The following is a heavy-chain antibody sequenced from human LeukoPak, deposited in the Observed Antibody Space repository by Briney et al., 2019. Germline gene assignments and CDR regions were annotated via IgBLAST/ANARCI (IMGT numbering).Heavy chain of an antibody. D-gene: IGHD3-3*01. V-gene: IGHV4-59*01. Sequence: SETLSLTCTVCGDSISSYYRSWIRQPPGKGLEWIWYIYYSGSTNYTPSLKSRVTISVDKSKNQFSLTLSSVTAADTAVHYCARGLWRLHPLNRLGYYYGMDVWGQGNTVTVSS. CDR3: ARGLWRLHPLNRLGYYYGMDV. CDR1: GDSISSYY. J-gene: IGHJ6*02. CDR2: IYYSGST.